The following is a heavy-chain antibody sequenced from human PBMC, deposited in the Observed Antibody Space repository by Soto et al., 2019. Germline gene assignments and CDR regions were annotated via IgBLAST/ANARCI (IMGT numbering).Heavy chain of an antibody. CDR2: IYHSGST. CDR3: ARGRLGYSYGHFEY. D-gene: IGHD5-18*01. J-gene: IGHJ4*02. CDR1: GGSISSGGYS. V-gene: IGHV4-30-2*01. Sequence: PSETLSLTCAVSGGSISSGGYSWSWIRQPPGKGLEWIGYIYHSGSTYYNPSLKSRVTISVDRSKNQFSLKLSSVTAADTAVYYCARGRLGYSYGHFEYWGQGTLVTVSS.